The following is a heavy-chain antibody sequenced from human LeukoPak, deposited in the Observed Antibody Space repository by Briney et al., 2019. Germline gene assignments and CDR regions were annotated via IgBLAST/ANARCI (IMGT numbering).Heavy chain of an antibody. CDR3: AKDRAGNLGR. CDR1: GFTFSSYG. Sequence: PGGSLRLSCAASGFTFSSYGMHWVRQAPGKGLEWVAVISYDGSNKYYADSVMGRFTISRDNSKNTLYLQMNSLRAEDTAVYYCAKDRAGNLGRWGQGTLVTVSS. V-gene: IGHV3-30*18. D-gene: IGHD1-14*01. CDR2: ISYDGSNK. J-gene: IGHJ4*02.